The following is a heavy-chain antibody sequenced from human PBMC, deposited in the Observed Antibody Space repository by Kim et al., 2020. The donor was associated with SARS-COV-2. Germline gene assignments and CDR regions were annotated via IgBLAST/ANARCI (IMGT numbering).Heavy chain of an antibody. CDR2: IYYSGST. CDR1: GGSISSGGYY. J-gene: IGHJ3*02. V-gene: IGHV4-31*03. Sequence: SETLSLTCTVSGGSISSGGYYWSWIRQHPGKGLEWIGYIYYSGSTYYNPSLKSRVTISVDTSKNQFSLKLSSVTAADTAVYYCARPLEGAFDIWGQGTMVTVSS. CDR3: ARPLEGAFDI.